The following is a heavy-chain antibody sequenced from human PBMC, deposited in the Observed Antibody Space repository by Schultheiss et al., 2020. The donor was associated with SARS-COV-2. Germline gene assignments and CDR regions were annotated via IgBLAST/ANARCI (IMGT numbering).Heavy chain of an antibody. D-gene: IGHD3-16*01. CDR3: AREAGLDYYYGMDV. CDR2: ISADNGNT. J-gene: IGHJ6*02. V-gene: IGHV1-18*01. Sequence: GESLKISCKASGYTFTDYGFSWVRQAPGQGLEWMGWISADNGNTNYAQNLQGRVTMTTDTSTTTTYMELRSLRSDDTAVYYCAREAGLDYYYGMDVWGQGTTVTVSS. CDR1: GYTFTDYG.